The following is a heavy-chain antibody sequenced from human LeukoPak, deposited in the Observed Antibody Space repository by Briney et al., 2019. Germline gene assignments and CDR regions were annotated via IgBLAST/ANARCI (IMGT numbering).Heavy chain of an antibody. CDR3: ARGNDSSGYYYSYYYYMDV. CDR1: GFTVSSNY. CDR2: IYSGGST. J-gene: IGHJ6*03. V-gene: IGHV3-66*02. Sequence: PGGSLRLSCAASGFTVSSNYMSWVRQAPGKGLEWVSVIYSGGSTYYADSVKGRFTISRDNSKNTLYLQMNSLRAEDTAVYYCARGNDSSGYYYSYYYYMDVWGKGTTVTVSS. D-gene: IGHD3-22*01.